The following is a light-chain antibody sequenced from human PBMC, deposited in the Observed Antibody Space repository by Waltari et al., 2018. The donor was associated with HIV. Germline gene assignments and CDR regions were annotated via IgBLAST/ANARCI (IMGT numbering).Light chain of an antibody. CDR1: STSIANYNR. J-gene: IGLJ1*01. CDR2: DDN. V-gene: IGLV2-14*03. CDR3: SSYTFSDTLV. Sequence: QSALAQPASVSGSPGQSITISCPKTSTSIANYNRVAWYQHHPGNAPRLIIYDDNRWPSGVSTRFSGSKSANTASLTISGLQAEDEADYYCSSYTFSDTLVFGPGTKVTVL.